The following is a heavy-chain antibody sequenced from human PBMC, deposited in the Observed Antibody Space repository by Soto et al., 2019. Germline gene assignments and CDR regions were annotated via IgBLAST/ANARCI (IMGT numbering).Heavy chain of an antibody. J-gene: IGHJ6*02. D-gene: IGHD3-10*01. CDR1: GGSFSGYY. CDR3: ARNMVPGGFKPYYYYGMDV. Sequence: SETLSLTCAVYGGSFSGYYCSWIRQPPGKGLEWIGEINHSGSTNYNPSLKSRVTISVDTSKNQFSLKLSSVTAADTAVYYCARNMVPGGFKPYYYYGMDVWGQGTTVTVSS. V-gene: IGHV4-34*01. CDR2: INHSGST.